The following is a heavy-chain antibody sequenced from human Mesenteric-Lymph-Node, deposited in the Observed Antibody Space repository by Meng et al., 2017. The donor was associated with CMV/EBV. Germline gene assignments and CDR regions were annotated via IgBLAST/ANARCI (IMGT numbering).Heavy chain of an antibody. D-gene: IGHD5-18*01. J-gene: IGHJ6*02. CDR1: GYAFTTYG. Sequence: ASVKVSCKPDGYAFTTYGISWVRQAPGQGLEWVGWISAFNGNPTYAEKFQGRVTVTIDKSTITADMELRSLRSDDTAVYYCARAGYSYGFIGMDVWGQGTTVTVSS. CDR2: ISAFNGNP. V-gene: IGHV1-18*01. CDR3: ARAGYSYGFIGMDV.